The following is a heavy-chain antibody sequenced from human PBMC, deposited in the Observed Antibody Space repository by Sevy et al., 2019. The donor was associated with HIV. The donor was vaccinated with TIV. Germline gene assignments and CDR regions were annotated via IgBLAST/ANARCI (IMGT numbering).Heavy chain of an antibody. V-gene: IGHV3-9*01. CDR1: GFKFDDYA. D-gene: IGHD3-9*01. J-gene: IGHJ4*02. CDR2: ITWDGGHT. CDR3: AKDLRRGDILTGYLNY. Sequence: GGSLRLSCTASGFKFDDYAMHWVRQPPGKGLEWVSGITWDGGHTGYADSVKGRFIISRDNTKSSLYLQMNSLRAEATALFYCAKDLRRGDILTGYLNYWGQGILVTV.